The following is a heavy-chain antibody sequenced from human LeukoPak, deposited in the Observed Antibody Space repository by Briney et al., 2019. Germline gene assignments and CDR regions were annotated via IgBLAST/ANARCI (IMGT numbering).Heavy chain of an antibody. Sequence: TSETLSLTCTVSGGSISSGGYYWNWIRQHPGKGLEWIGYIYYSGSTYYNPSLKSRVTISVDTSKNQFSLKLSSVTATDTAVYYCARVDSGYDYYFDYWGQGTLVTVSS. CDR2: IYYSGST. V-gene: IGHV4-31*03. CDR1: GGSISSGGYY. J-gene: IGHJ4*02. CDR3: ARVDSGYDYYFDY. D-gene: IGHD5-12*01.